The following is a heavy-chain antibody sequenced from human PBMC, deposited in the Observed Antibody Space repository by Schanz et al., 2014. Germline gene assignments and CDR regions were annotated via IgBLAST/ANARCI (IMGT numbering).Heavy chain of an antibody. CDR1: GFTFSSYA. Sequence: EVQLLESGGALEQPGGSLRLSCAASGFTFSSYAMSWVRQAPGKGLEWVSVISGSGGSTYYADSVKGRFTISRDNSKNTLYLLMNSLRAEDTAVYYCAKDYSSTWAEDAFDIWGQGTMVTVSS. CDR3: AKDYSSTWAEDAFDI. V-gene: IGHV3-23*01. CDR2: ISGSGGST. D-gene: IGHD6-13*01. J-gene: IGHJ3*02.